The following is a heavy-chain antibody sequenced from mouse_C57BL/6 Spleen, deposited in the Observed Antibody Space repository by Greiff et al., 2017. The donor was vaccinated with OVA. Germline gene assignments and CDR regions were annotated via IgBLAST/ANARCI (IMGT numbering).Heavy chain of an antibody. J-gene: IGHJ2*01. CDR2: IDPETGGT. CDR3: TRLDYGNYGGY. V-gene: IGHV1-15*01. Sequence: VQLQQSGAELVRPGASVTLSCKASGYTFTDYEMHWVKQTPVHGLEWIGAIDPETGGTAYNQKFKGKAILTADKSSSTAYMELRILTSEDSAVYYCTRLDYGNYGGYWGQGTTLTVSS. CDR1: GYTFTDYE. D-gene: IGHD2-1*01.